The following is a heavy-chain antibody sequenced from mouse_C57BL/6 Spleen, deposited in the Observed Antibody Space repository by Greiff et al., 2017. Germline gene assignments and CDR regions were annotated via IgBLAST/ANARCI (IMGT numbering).Heavy chain of an antibody. Sequence: EVMLVESGGGLVKPGGSLKLSCAASGFTFSSYAMSWVRQTPEKRLEWVATISDGGSYTYYPANVKGRFTISRDNAKNNLYLPMGHLKSEDTAMYCCASYGSSYWFAYWGQGTLVTVSA. CDR2: ISDGGSYT. D-gene: IGHD1-1*01. CDR3: ASYGSSYWFAY. CDR1: GFTFSSYA. V-gene: IGHV5-4*03. J-gene: IGHJ3*01.